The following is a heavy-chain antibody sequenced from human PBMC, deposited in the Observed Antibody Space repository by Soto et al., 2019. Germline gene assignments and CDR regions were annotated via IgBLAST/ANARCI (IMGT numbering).Heavy chain of an antibody. CDR1: XGTFXSYA. D-gene: IGHD2-15*01. Sequence: QVQLVQSGAEVKKPGSSVKVXCXAXXGTFXSYAIXXVRQAPGQGLEWMGGIIPIFGTAKYAQKFQGRVTITADESTSTGYMELSSLRSEDTAVYYCARSQGGSSSLDIYYYYYYGMDVWGQGTTVTVSS. CDR2: IIPIFGTA. J-gene: IGHJ6*02. V-gene: IGHV1-69*01. CDR3: ARSQGGSSSLDIYYYYYYGMDV.